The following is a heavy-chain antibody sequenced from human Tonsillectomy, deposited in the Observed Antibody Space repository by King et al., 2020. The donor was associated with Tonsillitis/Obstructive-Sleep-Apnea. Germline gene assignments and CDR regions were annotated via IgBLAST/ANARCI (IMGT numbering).Heavy chain of an antibody. D-gene: IGHD6-19*01. CDR2: IKSKIDGGTT. V-gene: IGHV3-15*01. Sequence: QLVQSGGGLVKPGGSLRLSCEGSGFTFSNAWMSWVRQAPGKGLEWVGRIKSKIDGGTTDYASPVKGRFTIPRDDSKNTLYLQMNSLKTEDTAVYYCTTWRGSSGWYAFDIWGQGTMVTVSS. CDR1: GFTFSNAW. CDR3: TTWRGSSGWYAFDI. J-gene: IGHJ3*02.